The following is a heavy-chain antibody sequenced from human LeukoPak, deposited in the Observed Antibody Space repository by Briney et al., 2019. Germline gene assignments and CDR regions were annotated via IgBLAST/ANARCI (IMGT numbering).Heavy chain of an antibody. CDR3: NTESAN. V-gene: IGHV3-15*01. J-gene: IGHJ4*02. D-gene: IGHD2-15*01. Sequence: GGSLRLSCAASGSTFSDAWLSWARQAPGKGLEWVGRIRSATDGGTADYAAPVKGRFSISRDDSKPMLYLQMDSLKIEDTAVYYCNTESANWGQGTLVTVSS. CDR2: IRSATDGGTA. CDR1: GSTFSDAW.